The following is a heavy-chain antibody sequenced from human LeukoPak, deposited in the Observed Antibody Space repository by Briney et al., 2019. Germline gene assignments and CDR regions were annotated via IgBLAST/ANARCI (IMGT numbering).Heavy chain of an antibody. J-gene: IGHJ6*02. CDR3: AKADSSSWYYYYYYGMDV. CDR2: IDSDTYGNTI. Sequence: AGGSLRLSCGASGFTFSSYAMSWVRQAPGKGLEWISYIDSDTYGNTIYYPHTVKGRFTISRDNSKNTLYLQMNSLRAEDTAVYYCAKADSSSWYYYYYYGMDVWGQGTTVTVSS. CDR1: GFTFSSYA. D-gene: IGHD6-13*01. V-gene: IGHV3-48*01.